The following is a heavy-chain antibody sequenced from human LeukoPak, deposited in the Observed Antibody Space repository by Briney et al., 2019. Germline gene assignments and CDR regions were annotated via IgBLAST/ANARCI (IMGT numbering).Heavy chain of an antibody. Sequence: SVKVSCKASGGTFSSYAISWVRQAPGQGLEWMGGIIPIFGTANYAQKFQGRVTITADESTSTAYMELGSLRSEDTAVYYCARAGDYGGNSVYYFDYWGQGTLVTVSS. CDR3: ARAGDYGGNSVYYFDY. J-gene: IGHJ4*02. V-gene: IGHV1-69*01. CDR1: GGTFSSYA. D-gene: IGHD4-23*01. CDR2: IIPIFGTA.